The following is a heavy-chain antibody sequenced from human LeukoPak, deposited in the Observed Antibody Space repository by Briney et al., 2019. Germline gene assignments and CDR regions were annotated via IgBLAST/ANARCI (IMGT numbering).Heavy chain of an antibody. J-gene: IGHJ4*02. D-gene: IGHD4-17*01. CDR2: IYHTGST. Sequence: MPSETLSLTCTVSGGSISSYYWSWIRQPPGKGLEWIGYIYHTGSTNYNPSLKSRVTISLDKSKNQFSLKLSSVTAADTAVYYCGAGDSYYFDYWGQGTLVTVSS. CDR3: GAGDSYYFDY. V-gene: IGHV4-59*12. CDR1: GGSISSYY.